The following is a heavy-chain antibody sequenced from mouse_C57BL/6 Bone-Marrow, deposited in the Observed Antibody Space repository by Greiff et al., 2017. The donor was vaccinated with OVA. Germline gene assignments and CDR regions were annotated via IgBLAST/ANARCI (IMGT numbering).Heavy chain of an antibody. J-gene: IGHJ3*01. Sequence: EVMLVESGGGLVQPKGSLKLSCAASGFSFNTYAMNWVRQAPGKGLEWVARIRSKSNNYATYYADSVKDRFTISRDDSESMLYLQMNNSKTEDTAMYYCVRDYGSSSWFAYWGQGTLVTVSA. CDR3: VRDYGSSSWFAY. CDR1: GFSFNTYA. CDR2: IRSKSNNYAT. D-gene: IGHD1-1*01. V-gene: IGHV10-1*01.